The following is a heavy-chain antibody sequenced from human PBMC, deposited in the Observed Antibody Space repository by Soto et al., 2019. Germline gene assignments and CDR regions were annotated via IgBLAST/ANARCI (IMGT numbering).Heavy chain of an antibody. CDR3: EYYYDSSGPTIDY. D-gene: IGHD3-22*01. CDR2: ISYDGSNK. Sequence: QVQLVESGGGVVQPGRSLRLSCAASGFTFSSYAMHWVRQAPGKRLEWVAVISYDGSNKYYADSVKGRFTISRDNSKNTLYLQMNSLRAEDTAVYYCEYYYDSSGPTIDYWGQGTLVTVSP. J-gene: IGHJ4*02. CDR1: GFTFSSYA. V-gene: IGHV3-30-3*01.